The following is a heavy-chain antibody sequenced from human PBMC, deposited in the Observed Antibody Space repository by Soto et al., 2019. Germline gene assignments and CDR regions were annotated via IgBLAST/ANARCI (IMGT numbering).Heavy chain of an antibody. CDR1: GGSFSGYY. CDR3: ARYDEGHYYGMDV. D-gene: IGHD3-3*01. CDR2: INHSGST. J-gene: IGHJ6*02. V-gene: IGHV4-34*01. Sequence: PSETLSLTCAVYGGSFSGYYWSWLRQPPGKGLEWIGEINHSGSTNYNPSLKSRVTISVDTSKNQFSLKLSSVTAADTAVYYCARYDEGHYYGMDVWGQGTTVTVSS.